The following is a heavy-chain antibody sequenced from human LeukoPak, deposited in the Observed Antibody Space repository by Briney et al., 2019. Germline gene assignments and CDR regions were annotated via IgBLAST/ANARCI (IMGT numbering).Heavy chain of an antibody. J-gene: IGHJ4*02. V-gene: IGHV3-11*05. CDR1: GFTFSDRY. Sequence: GGSLRLSCAASGFTFSDRYMGWVRQAPGKGLAWVSYINSSSHYTNYEASVRGRFIISRDNARDSVYLQMNSLRVEDTAIYYCVTETTEGAKDYWGQGTLVTVSS. CDR3: VTETTEGAKDY. D-gene: IGHD1-14*01. CDR2: INSSSHYT.